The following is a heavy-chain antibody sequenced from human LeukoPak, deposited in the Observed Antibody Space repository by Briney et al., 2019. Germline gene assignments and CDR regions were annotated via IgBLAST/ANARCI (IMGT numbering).Heavy chain of an antibody. Sequence: ASVKVSCKASGYTFTSYGISWVRQAPGQGLEWMGWISAYNGNTNYAQKLQGRVTMTTDTSTSTAHMELRSLRSDDTAVYYCARIYDYYYYYMDVWGKGTTVTVSS. CDR1: GYTFTSYG. V-gene: IGHV1-18*01. CDR2: ISAYNGNT. CDR3: ARIYDYYYYYMDV. J-gene: IGHJ6*03. D-gene: IGHD5-12*01.